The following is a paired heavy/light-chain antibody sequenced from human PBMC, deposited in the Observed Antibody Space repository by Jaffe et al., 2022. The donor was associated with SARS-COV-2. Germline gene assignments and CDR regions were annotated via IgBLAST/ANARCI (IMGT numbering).Heavy chain of an antibody. CDR3: ARDPYYYDSSGYGNPLYYFDY. Sequence: QVQLVQSGAEVKKPGASVKVSCKASGYTFTSYYMHWVRQAPGQGLEWMGIINPSGGSTSYAQKFQGRVTMTRDTSTSTVYMELSSLRSEDTAVYYCARDPYYYDSSGYGNPLYYFDYWGQGTLVTVSS. V-gene: IGHV1-46*01. CDR2: INPSGGST. D-gene: IGHD3-22*01. CDR1: GYTFTSYY. J-gene: IGHJ4*02.
Light chain of an antibody. CDR2: SNN. Sequence: QSVLTQPPSASGTPGQRVTISCSGSSSNIGSNTVNWYQQLPGTAPKLLIYSNNQRPSGVPDRFSGSKSGTSASLAISGLQSEDEADYYCAAWDDSLNGPGFGGGTKLTVL. J-gene: IGLJ3*02. CDR1: SSNIGSNT. CDR3: AAWDDSLNGPG. V-gene: IGLV1-44*01.